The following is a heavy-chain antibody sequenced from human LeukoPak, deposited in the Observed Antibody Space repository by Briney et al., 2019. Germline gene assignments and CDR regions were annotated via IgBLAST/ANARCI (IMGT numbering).Heavy chain of an antibody. V-gene: IGHV1-3*01. J-gene: IGHJ4*02. CDR3: ARSYCSGGRCYWYYFDY. Sequence: ASVKVSCKASGYTFTTYAMHWVRQAPRQGLEWMGWINAGNGNTKYSQKFQGRVTITRDTSASTAYMELSSLRSEDTAVYYCARSYCSGGRCYWYYFDYWGQGTLVTVSS. D-gene: IGHD2-15*01. CDR1: GYTFTTYA. CDR2: INAGNGNT.